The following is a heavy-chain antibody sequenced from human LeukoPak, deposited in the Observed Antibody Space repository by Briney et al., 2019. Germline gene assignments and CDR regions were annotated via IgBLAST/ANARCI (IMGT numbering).Heavy chain of an antibody. CDR1: GFTFSNYA. CDR3: AKTEGPYYYYGMDV. J-gene: IGHJ6*02. CDR2: ISGSGGST. V-gene: IGHV3-23*01. Sequence: GGSLRLSCAASGFTFSNYAMSWVRQAPGKGLEWVSGISGSGGSTYYADSVGRFSISRDNSKNTLYLQMNSLRAEDTAVYYCAKTEGPYYYYGMDVWGQGTTVTVSS.